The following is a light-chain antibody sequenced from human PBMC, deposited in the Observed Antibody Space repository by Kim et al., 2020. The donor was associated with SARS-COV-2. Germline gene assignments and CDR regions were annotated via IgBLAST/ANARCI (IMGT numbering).Light chain of an antibody. V-gene: IGKV3-20*01. Sequence: SPWERPTLACRASQSVSSSYLAWYQQKPGQAPRLLIYGASSRATGIPDRFSGSGSGTDFTLTISRLEPEDFAVYYCQQYGSSQQGFGQGTKVDIK. J-gene: IGKJ1*01. CDR1: QSVSSSY. CDR3: QQYGSSQQG. CDR2: GAS.